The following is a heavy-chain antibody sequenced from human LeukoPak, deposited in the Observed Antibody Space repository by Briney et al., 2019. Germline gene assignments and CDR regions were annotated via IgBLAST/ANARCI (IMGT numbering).Heavy chain of an antibody. Sequence: GRSLRLSCAASGFIFSSYAMSWVRQAPGKGLEWVSGISASGGSTYYVDSVKGRFTISRDNSKNTLYLQMNSLRAEDTAVYYCAKAASMVRGVNWFDPWGQGTLVTVSS. CDR1: GFIFSSYA. D-gene: IGHD3-10*01. CDR3: AKAASMVRGVNWFDP. J-gene: IGHJ5*02. CDR2: ISASGGST. V-gene: IGHV3-23*01.